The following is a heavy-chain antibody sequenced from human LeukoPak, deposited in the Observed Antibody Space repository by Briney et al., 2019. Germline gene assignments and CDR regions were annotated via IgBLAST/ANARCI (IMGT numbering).Heavy chain of an antibody. V-gene: IGHV3-30*04. J-gene: IGHJ4*02. CDR3: ARTPSRGGRGYFDY. Sequence: PGGSLRLSCAASGFTFSTYAMHWVRQAPGKGLEWVAVISYDGSNKYYADSVRGRYTISRDNFKNTLYLQMNSLRAEDTAVYYCARTPSRGGRGYFDYWGQGTLVTVSS. CDR1: GFTFSTYA. D-gene: IGHD2-15*01. CDR2: ISYDGSNK.